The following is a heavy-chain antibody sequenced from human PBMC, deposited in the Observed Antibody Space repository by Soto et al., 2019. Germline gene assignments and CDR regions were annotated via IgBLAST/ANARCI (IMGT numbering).Heavy chain of an antibody. Sequence: QVQLQESGPGLVKPSQTLSLTCTVSGGSISSGGYYWSWIRQHPGKGLEWIGYIYYSGSTYYNPSRKRRVXXSXDXXKNQFSLKLSSVTAADTAVYYCARDSGYTPYYFDYWGQGTLVTVSS. CDR1: GGSISSGGYY. CDR3: ARDSGYTPYYFDY. CDR2: IYYSGST. J-gene: IGHJ4*02. D-gene: IGHD3-22*01. V-gene: IGHV4-31*03.